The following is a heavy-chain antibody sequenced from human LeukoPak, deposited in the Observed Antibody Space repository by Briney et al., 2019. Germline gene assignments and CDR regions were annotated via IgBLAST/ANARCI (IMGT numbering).Heavy chain of an antibody. Sequence: SETLSLTCAFYGGSFSSYYWSWIRQPPGEGLEWIGEINNSGSTDYNPSLNNRVTISVDTSNNQFSLKLSSVTAADTAVYYCARVPTLRITMVRGAWGTFDIWGQGTMVTVSS. CDR2: INNSGST. CDR3: ARVPTLRITMVRGAWGTFDI. V-gene: IGHV4-34*01. D-gene: IGHD3-10*01. J-gene: IGHJ3*02. CDR1: GGSFSSYY.